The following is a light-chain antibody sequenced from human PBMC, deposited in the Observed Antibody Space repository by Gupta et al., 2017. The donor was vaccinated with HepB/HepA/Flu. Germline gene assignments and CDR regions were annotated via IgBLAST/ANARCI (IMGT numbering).Light chain of an antibody. J-gene: IGKJ4*01. CDR2: GAS. CDR3: QQDKRWPPLT. V-gene: IGKV3-15*01. CDR1: QSVRSN. Sequence: EIVMTQSPATLSVSPGERATLSCRASQSVRSNLAWYKQKPGQAPRLLIYGASTRDTGIPARFSGSGYGTEFTLTISSRQSEDFAVYFCQQDKRWPPLTFGGGTKVEIK.